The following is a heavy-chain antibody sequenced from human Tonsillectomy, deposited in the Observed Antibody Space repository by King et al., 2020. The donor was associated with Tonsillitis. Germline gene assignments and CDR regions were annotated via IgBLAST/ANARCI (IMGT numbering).Heavy chain of an antibody. CDR3: ARFDSTYRYYYYYYMDV. Sequence: VQLVESGAEVKKPGESLKISCKASGYSFTSYWIGWVRQIPGKGLEWVGIIDPGDSDPRYSPSFQGQVTISADKSISAAYLQWSSLKASDTAIYYCARFDSTYRYYYYYYMDVWGKGTTVTVSS. CDR1: GYSFTSYW. V-gene: IGHV5-51*01. CDR2: IDPGDSDP. J-gene: IGHJ6*03. D-gene: IGHD3-9*01.